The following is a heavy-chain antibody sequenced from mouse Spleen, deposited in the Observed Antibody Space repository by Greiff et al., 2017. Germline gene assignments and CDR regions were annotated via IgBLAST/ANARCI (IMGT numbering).Heavy chain of an antibody. Sequence: EVQLQQSGPELVKPGASVKISCKASGYTFTDYYMNWVKQSHGKSLEWIGDINPNNGGTSYNQKFKGKATLTVDKSSSTAYMELRSLTSEDSAVYYCARLGTGTLFDDWGQGTTLTVSS. CDR3: ARLGTGTLFDD. CDR2: INPNNGGT. D-gene: IGHD4-1*01. CDR1: GYTFTDYY. V-gene: IGHV1-26*01. J-gene: IGHJ2*01.